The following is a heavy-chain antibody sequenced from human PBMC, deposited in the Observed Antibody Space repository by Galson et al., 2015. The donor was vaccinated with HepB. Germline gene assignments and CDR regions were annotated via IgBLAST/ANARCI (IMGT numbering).Heavy chain of an antibody. J-gene: IGHJ6*02. Sequence: QSGAEVKKPGESLKISCEGSGYRFSMYWIGWVRQMPGRGLEWMGSIYPSASETRYSASFQGQVTISADKSISTAYLQWSSLKASDTAMYYCARRQIYGSGLYSMDVWGQGTTVTVSS. V-gene: IGHV5-51*01. CDR2: IYPSASET. D-gene: IGHD2-15*01. CDR3: ARRQIYGSGLYSMDV. CDR1: GYRFSMYW.